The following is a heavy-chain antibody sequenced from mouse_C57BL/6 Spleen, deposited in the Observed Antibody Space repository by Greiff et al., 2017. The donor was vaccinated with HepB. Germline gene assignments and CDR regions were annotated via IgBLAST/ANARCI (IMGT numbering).Heavy chain of an antibody. Sequence: VQLQQSGAELVKPGASVKLSCKASGYTFTSYWMHWVKQRPGQGLEWIGMIHPNSGSTNYNEKFKSKATLTVDKSSSTAYMQLSSLTSEDSAVYYCARSGYYYGRSFHMDYWGQGTSVTVSS. CDR1: GYTFTSYW. CDR2: IHPNSGST. D-gene: IGHD1-1*01. CDR3: ARSGYYYGRSFHMDY. J-gene: IGHJ4*01. V-gene: IGHV1-64*01.